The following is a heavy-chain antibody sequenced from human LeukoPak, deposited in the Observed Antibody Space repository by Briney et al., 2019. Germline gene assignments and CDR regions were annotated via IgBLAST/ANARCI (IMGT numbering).Heavy chain of an antibody. Sequence: PGGSLRLSCVASGFTFSSYSMNWVRQAPGKGLEWVSYISRGRPTIHYADSVKGRFTISRDNAKNSLYLQMNSLRDEDTAVYYCVRDPEALHYWGQGTLVTVSS. CDR1: GFTFSSYS. J-gene: IGHJ4*02. CDR2: ISRGRPTI. V-gene: IGHV3-48*02. CDR3: VRDPEALHY.